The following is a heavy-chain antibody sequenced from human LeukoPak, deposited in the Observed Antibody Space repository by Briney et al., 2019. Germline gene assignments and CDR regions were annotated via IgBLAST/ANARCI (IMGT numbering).Heavy chain of an antibody. J-gene: IGHJ3*02. CDR2: INPSGGST. Sequence: ASVKVSCKASGYTFTSYYMHWVRQAPGQGLEWMGIINPSGGSTSYAQRFQGRVTMTRDTSTSTVYMELSSLRSEDTAVYYCARSPGDYYDSSGYYGAFDIWGQGTMVTVSS. V-gene: IGHV1-46*01. CDR1: GYTFTSYY. CDR3: ARSPGDYYDSSGYYGAFDI. D-gene: IGHD3-22*01.